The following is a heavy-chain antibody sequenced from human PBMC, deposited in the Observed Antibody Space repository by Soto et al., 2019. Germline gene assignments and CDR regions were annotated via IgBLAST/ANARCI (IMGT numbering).Heavy chain of an antibody. CDR2: ISYDGGNK. CDR1: GFTFSSYG. V-gene: IGHV3-30*03. Sequence: HPGGSLRLSCAASGFTFSSYGIHWVRQAPGKGLEWVALISYDGGNKYYADSVKGRFTISRDNSKNTLYLQMNNLRDEDTAVYYCAREFEYSSSRTTDYWGQGTLVTVSS. CDR3: AREFEYSSSRTTDY. J-gene: IGHJ4*02. D-gene: IGHD6-6*01.